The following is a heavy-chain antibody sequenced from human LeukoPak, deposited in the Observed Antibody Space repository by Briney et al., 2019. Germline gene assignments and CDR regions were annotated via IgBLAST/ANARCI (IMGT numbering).Heavy chain of an antibody. D-gene: IGHD6-13*01. V-gene: IGHV3-23*01. CDR2: LSGSSGTT. CDR1: GFTFSNYV. CDR3: AKRLHTSRWYAASDS. Sequence: GGSLRLSCVASGFTFSNYVMSWVRQAPGKGLEWVSGLSGSSGTTYYADSVKGRFTISRDNSKNTLYLQMSILRAEDTAIYYCAKRLHTSRWYAASDSWGQGTLVSVSS. J-gene: IGHJ4*02.